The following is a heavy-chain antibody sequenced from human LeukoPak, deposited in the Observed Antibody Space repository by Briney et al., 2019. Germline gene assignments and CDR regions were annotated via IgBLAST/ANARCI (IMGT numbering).Heavy chain of an antibody. CDR3: ARVIYSGWEGELSD. D-gene: IGHD6-19*01. CDR1: GFTFSSYW. Sequence: PGGSLRLSCAASGFTFSSYWMHWVRQAPGKGLVWVSRINSDGSTTSYADSVMGRFTISRDNAKNTLYLQMNSLRAEDTAVYYCARVIYSGWEGELSDWGQGTQVTVSS. J-gene: IGHJ4*02. V-gene: IGHV3-74*01. CDR2: INSDGSTT.